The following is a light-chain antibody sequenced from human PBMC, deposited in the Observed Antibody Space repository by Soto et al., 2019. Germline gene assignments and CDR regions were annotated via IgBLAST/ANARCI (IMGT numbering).Light chain of an antibody. CDR2: AAS. J-gene: IGKJ1*01. V-gene: IGKV1-8*01. CDR1: QGISSY. Sequence: AIRITQSPSSFSASTGDRVTITCRASQGISSYLAWYQQKPGRAPKPLILAASTFQSGVPSRFSRSGSGTDFTRTISCLQSEDFETYYCQPYYSYPWMFGQGTKVEIK. CDR3: QPYYSYPWM.